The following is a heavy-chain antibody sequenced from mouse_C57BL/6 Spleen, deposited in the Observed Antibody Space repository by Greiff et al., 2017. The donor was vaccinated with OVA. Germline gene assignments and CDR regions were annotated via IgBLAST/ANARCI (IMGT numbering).Heavy chain of an antibody. J-gene: IGHJ1*03. CDR3: ARSNWDRYFDV. CDR2: ISRGSSTI. Sequence: EVQLVESGGGLVKPGGSLKLSCAASGFTFSDYGMHWVRQAPEKGLEWVAYISRGSSTIYYADTVKGRFTISRDNAKNTLFLQMTSLRSEDTAMYYCARSNWDRYFDVWGTGTTVTVSS. V-gene: IGHV5-17*01. CDR1: GFTFSDYG. D-gene: IGHD4-1*01.